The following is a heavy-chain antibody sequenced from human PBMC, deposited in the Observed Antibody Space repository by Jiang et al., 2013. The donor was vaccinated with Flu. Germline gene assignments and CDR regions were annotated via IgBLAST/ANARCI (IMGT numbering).Heavy chain of an antibody. Sequence: SGAEVKKPGSSVKVSCKASGGTFNNYVISWVRQAPGQGLEYMGGIIPVFGTASCAQKFQGRVTLTADESASTAYMELSSLRSEDTAVYYCARDPYAFDIWGQGT. V-gene: IGHV1-69*01. CDR1: GGTFNNYV. CDR2: IIPVFGTA. J-gene: IGHJ3*02. CDR3: ARDPYAFDI.